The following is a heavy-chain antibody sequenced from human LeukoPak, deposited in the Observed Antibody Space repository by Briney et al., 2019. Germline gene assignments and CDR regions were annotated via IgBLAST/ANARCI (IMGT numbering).Heavy chain of an antibody. CDR2: INHSGST. Sequence: SETLSLTCAVYGGSFSGYYWSWIRQPPGKGLEWIGEINHSGSTNYNPSLKSRVTISVDTSKNQFSLKLSSVTAADTAVYYCARAPVNYGMDVWGQGTTVTVSS. CDR3: ARAPVNYGMDV. J-gene: IGHJ6*02. D-gene: IGHD3-22*01. CDR1: GGSFSGYY. V-gene: IGHV4-34*01.